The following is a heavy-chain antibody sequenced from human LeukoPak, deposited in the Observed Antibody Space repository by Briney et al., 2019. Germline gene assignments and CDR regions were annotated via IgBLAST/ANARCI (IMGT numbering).Heavy chain of an antibody. Sequence: ISGGGGSTYYADSVKGRFTISRDNSKSTLYLQVNSLRAKDTAVYYCAKGGKWDVTPFDYWGQGTLVTVPS. V-gene: IGHV3-23*01. CDR3: AKGGKWDVTPFDY. D-gene: IGHD1-26*01. CDR2: ISGGGGST. J-gene: IGHJ4*02.